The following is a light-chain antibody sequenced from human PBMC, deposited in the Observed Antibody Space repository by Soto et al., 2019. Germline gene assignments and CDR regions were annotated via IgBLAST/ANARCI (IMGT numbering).Light chain of an antibody. J-gene: IGKJ1*01. Sequence: DIQMTQSPSTLSASIGDRVTITCRASQTINNWLAWYQQKPEKAPNLLIYHASNLETGVPSRFSGSAFGTEFTLTISSLQPDDFATYYCQHYNSYPWTFGQGTKV. V-gene: IGKV1-5*01. CDR3: QHYNSYPWT. CDR2: HAS. CDR1: QTINNW.